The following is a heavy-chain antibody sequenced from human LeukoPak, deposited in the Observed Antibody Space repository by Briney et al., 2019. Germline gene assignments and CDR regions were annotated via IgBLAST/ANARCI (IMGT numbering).Heavy chain of an antibody. J-gene: IGHJ4*02. V-gene: IGHV4-31*03. CDR2: TYYSGST. CDR1: GGSISSGGYY. D-gene: IGHD6-13*01. CDR3: ARGRMAAGMTRFDY. Sequence: SETLSLTCTVSGGSISSGGYYWSWIRQHPGKGLEWIGYTYYSGSTYYNPSLKSRVTISVDTSKNQFSLKLSSVTAADTAVYHCARGRMAAGMTRFDYWGQGTLVTVSS.